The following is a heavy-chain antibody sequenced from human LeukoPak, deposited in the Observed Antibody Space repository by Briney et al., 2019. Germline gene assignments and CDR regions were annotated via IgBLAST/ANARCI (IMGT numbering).Heavy chain of an antibody. CDR1: GGSISSYY. CDR2: IYTSGST. CDR3: AGHYGSGSYYPDAFDI. V-gene: IGHV4-4*07. Sequence: SETLSLTCTVSGGSISSYYWSWIRQPAGKGLEWIGRIYTSGSTNYNPSLKSRVTMSVDTSKNQFSLKLSSVTAADTAVYYCAGHYGSGSYYPDAFDIWGQGTMVTVSP. D-gene: IGHD3-10*01. J-gene: IGHJ3*02.